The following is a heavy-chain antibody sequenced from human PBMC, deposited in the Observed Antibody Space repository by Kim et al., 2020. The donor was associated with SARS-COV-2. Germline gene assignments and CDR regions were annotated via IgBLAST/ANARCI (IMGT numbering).Heavy chain of an antibody. J-gene: IGHJ3*02. CDR1: GFTFSSYA. D-gene: IGHD6-19*01. Sequence: GGSLRLSCAASGFTFSSYAMHWVRQAPGKGLEWVAVISYDGSNKYYADSVKGRFTISRDNSKNTLYLQMNSLRAEDTAVYYCARGGIAVDDAFDIWGQGTMVTVSS. V-gene: IGHV3-30*04. CDR3: ARGGIAVDDAFDI. CDR2: ISYDGSNK.